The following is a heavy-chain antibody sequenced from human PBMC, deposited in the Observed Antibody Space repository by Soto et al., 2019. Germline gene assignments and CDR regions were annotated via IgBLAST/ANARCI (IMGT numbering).Heavy chain of an antibody. V-gene: IGHV4-34*01. Sequence: QLHLQQWGPGSLKPSETLSLTCGVSGGSFSGYFWSWFRHSPGKGLEWIGEIDERGKTYYNPTFKTRLTISVDTSKHQFSLTLTSVTAADTAVYYCEGGDFWGQGTQVTVSS. J-gene: IGHJ4*02. CDR1: GGSFSGYF. CDR2: IDERGKT. CDR3: EGGDF.